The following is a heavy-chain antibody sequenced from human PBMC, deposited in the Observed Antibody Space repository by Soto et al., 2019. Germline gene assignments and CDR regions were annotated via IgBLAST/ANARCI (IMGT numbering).Heavy chain of an antibody. Sequence: PSATLSLTCTLSGVSIISATHYWNLNRQHPGKGLGWIGYVSSSGNSYYSPSLKSRVFMSVDTSKNLFSLKLSSVTAADTAIYYWVGRLQSIYHDFDEWGPGTKVTGSS. V-gene: IGHV4-31*06. D-gene: IGHD4-4*01. CDR1: GVSIISATHY. CDR2: VSSSGNS. CDR3: VGRLQSIYHDFDE. J-gene: IGHJ4*02.